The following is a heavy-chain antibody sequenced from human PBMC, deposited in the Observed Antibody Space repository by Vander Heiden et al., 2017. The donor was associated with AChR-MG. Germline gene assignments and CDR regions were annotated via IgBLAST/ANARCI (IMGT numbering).Heavy chain of an antibody. J-gene: IGHJ5*02. CDR2: INPNSGGT. CDR1: GYTFTGYY. V-gene: IGHV1-2*02. CDR3: ARERERGTTGKKGWFDP. Sequence: QVQLVQSGAEVKKPGASVKVSCKASGYTFTGYYMHWVRQAPGQGLEWMGWINPNSGGTNYAQKFQGRVTMTRDTSISTAYMELSRLRSDDTAVYYCARERERGTTGKKGWFDPWGQGTLVTVSS. D-gene: IGHD1-1*01.